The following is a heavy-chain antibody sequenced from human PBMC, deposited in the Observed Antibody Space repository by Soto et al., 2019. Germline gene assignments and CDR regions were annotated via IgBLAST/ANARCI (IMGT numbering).Heavy chain of an antibody. CDR3: AKDSAQTGTGYFDY. J-gene: IGHJ4*02. V-gene: IGHV3-43*01. CDR1: GFTFDDYT. Sequence: GGSLRLSCAASGFTFDDYTMHWVRQAPGKGLEWVSLISWDGGSTYYADSVKGRFTISRDNSKNSLYLQMNSLRTEDTALYYCAKDSAQTGTGYFDYWGQGTLVTVSS. D-gene: IGHD1-1*01. CDR2: ISWDGGST.